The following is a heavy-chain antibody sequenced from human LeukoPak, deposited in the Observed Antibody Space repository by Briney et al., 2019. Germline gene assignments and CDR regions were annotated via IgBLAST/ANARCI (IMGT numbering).Heavy chain of an antibody. CDR3: ARGSRGYSYG. Sequence: SETLSLTRTVSGGSISRSSYYWGWIRQPPGKGLEWIGSIYYSGSTYYNPSLKSRVTISVDTSKNQFSLKLSSVTAADTAVYYCARGSRGYSYGWGQGTLVTVSS. CDR2: IYYSGST. V-gene: IGHV4-39*07. J-gene: IGHJ4*02. CDR1: GGSISRSSYY. D-gene: IGHD5-18*01.